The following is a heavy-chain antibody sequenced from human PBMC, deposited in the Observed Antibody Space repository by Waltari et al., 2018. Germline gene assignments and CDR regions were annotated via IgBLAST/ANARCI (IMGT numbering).Heavy chain of an antibody. D-gene: IGHD2-2*03. J-gene: IGHJ5*02. CDR3: ARQTLGYCTSAACRRLET. Sequence: QVQLQESGPGLVRPSETLSLTCDVSGYFINTGFFWGWIRQPPGKGLEWIRNIYHDGTTYHNPSLKHRLMISLDTSQNQFSLRLNFVDVADTAVYYCARQTLGYCTSAACRRLETWGQGILVTVSS. CDR1: GYFINTGFF. CDR2: IYHDGTT. V-gene: IGHV4-38-2*01.